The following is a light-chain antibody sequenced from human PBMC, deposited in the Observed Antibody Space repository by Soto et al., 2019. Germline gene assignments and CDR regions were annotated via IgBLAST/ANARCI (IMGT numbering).Light chain of an antibody. J-gene: IGKJ4*01. CDR1: QSVGSD. Sequence: EIVMTQSPATLSVSPGERATLSCRASQSVGSDLAWYQQKPGQAPRRVINDILTRATGVPTRISGSGCGTEFTLTISSLLSEDFAVYYCQQYNSWPLTFGGGTKVEIK. CDR3: QQYNSWPLT. CDR2: DIL. V-gene: IGKV3D-15*01.